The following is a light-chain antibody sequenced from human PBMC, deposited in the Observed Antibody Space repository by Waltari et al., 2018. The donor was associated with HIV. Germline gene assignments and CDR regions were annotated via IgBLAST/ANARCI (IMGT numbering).Light chain of an antibody. J-gene: IGLJ2*01. Sequence: QSVLTQPPSVSGAPGQRVTISCTGSSSNIGAGYDVHCYQQVPGTAPKLLISGKNNRPSGVPDRCSASKSCASPSLAITGLQAEDEAEYYCQSYDSSLTGSVVGGGTKLTVL. V-gene: IGLV1-40*01. CDR2: GKN. CDR3: QSYDSSLTGSV. CDR1: SSNIGAGYD.